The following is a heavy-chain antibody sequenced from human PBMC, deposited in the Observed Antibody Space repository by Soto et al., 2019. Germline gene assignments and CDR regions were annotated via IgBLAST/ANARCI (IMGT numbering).Heavy chain of an antibody. J-gene: IGHJ4*02. D-gene: IGHD3-10*01. CDR3: TTDPHLVWFGELLGGRDY. Sequence: EVQLVESGGGLVKPGGSLRLSCAASSFTFSNAWMNWVRQAPGKGLEWVGRIKSKTDGGTTDYAAPVKGRFTISRDDSKNTLYLQMNSLKTEDTAVYYCTTDPHLVWFGELLGGRDYWGQGTLVTVSS. CDR1: SFTFSNAW. V-gene: IGHV3-15*07. CDR2: IKSKTDGGTT.